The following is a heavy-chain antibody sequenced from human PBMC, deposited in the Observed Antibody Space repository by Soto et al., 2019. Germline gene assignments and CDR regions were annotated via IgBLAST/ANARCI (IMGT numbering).Heavy chain of an antibody. V-gene: IGHV3-15*01. Sequence: EVQLVESGGGLVKPGGSLRLSCAASGFTFSNAWMSWVRQAPGKGLEWVGRIKSETDGGTTDYAAPVKGRFTISRDDSKNTQYLQMNSLKTEDTAVYFCTTTWVVVITTRDYDYWGQGTLVTVSS. CDR2: IKSETDGGTT. J-gene: IGHJ4*02. CDR3: TTTWVVVITTRDYDY. CDR1: GFTFSNAW. D-gene: IGHD3-22*01.